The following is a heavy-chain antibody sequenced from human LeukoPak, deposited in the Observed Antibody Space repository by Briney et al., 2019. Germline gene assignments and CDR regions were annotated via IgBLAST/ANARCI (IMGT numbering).Heavy chain of an antibody. CDR2: IYHSGST. V-gene: IGHV4-4*02. CDR3: ARVGRYCSSTSCYSYMDV. Sequence: SETLSLTCAVSGGSISSSNWWSWVRQPPGKGLEWIGEIYHSGSTNYNPSLKSRVTISVDKSKNQFSLKLSFVTAADTAVYYCARVGRYCSSTSCYSYMDVWGKGTTVTVSS. J-gene: IGHJ6*03. D-gene: IGHD2-2*01. CDR1: GGSISSSNW.